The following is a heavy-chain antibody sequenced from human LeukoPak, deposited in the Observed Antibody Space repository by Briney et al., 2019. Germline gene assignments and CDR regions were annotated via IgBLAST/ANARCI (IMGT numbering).Heavy chain of an antibody. CDR3: ASGDALDF. CDR2: IRQDGNEQ. V-gene: IGHV3-7*01. Sequence: PGGSLRLSCAASGFTVSSNYMSWVRQAPGKGLEWVANIRQDGNEQYYMDSVRGRFTISRDNAKNSLYLQMDSLGAEDTAVYYCASGDALDFWGQGTLVTVSS. CDR1: GFTVSSNY. D-gene: IGHD3-10*01. J-gene: IGHJ4*02.